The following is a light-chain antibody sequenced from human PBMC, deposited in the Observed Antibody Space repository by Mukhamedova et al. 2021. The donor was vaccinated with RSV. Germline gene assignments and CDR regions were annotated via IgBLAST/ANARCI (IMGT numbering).Light chain of an antibody. J-gene: IGKJ1*01. Sequence: QKKLGQAPKLLIHGASTLQSGVPSRFTASGSGTDFTLTITSLQPEDSATYYCQQSYSTPSFGQGTNIEVK. CDR3: QQSYSTPS. V-gene: IGKV1-39*01. CDR2: GAS.